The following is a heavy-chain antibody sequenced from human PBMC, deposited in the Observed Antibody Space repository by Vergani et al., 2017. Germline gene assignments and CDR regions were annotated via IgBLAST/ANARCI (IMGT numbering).Heavy chain of an antibody. D-gene: IGHD7-27*01. V-gene: IGHV7-4-1*02. CDR2: INTNTGNP. CDR3: ARKYGTGDY. J-gene: IGHJ4*02. CDR1: GYTFTDYY. Sequence: VQLVQSGAEVKKPGATVKISCKVSGYTFTDYYMHWVQQAPGKGLEWMGWINTNTGNPTYAQGFTGRFVFSLDTSVSTAYLQISSLKAEDTAVYYCARKYGTGDYWGQGTLVTVSS.